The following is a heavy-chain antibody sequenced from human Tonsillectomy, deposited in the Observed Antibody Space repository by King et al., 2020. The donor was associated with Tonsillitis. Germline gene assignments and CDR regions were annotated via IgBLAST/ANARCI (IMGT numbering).Heavy chain of an antibody. D-gene: IGHD5-18*01. V-gene: IGHV3-7*01. CDR2: INPDGSEK. J-gene: IGHJ4*02. Sequence: VQLVESGGGVVQPGGSLRLFCAASGFSFSIYWMNWVRQAPGKGLEWVATINPDGSEKYYLDSVKGRFNTSREHGKNSVYLQMTSLRAEDTAVYYCARGIEHWSYFLYWGLGTQVTVSS. CDR3: ARGIEHWSYFLY. CDR1: GFSFSIYW.